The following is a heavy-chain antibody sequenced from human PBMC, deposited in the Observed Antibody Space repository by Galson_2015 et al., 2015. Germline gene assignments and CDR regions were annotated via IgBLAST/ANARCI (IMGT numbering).Heavy chain of an antibody. CDR1: GFTFSRYW. Sequence: SLRLSCAASGFTFSRYWMSWVRQAPGKGLERVANINQGGSEKYYVDSVKGRFTISRDNAKNSLYLQMNSLRAEDTAVYYCATGYSSGWPENAFDMWGQGTMVTVSS. CDR3: ATGYSSGWPENAFDM. V-gene: IGHV3-7*01. D-gene: IGHD6-19*01. CDR2: INQGGSEK. J-gene: IGHJ3*02.